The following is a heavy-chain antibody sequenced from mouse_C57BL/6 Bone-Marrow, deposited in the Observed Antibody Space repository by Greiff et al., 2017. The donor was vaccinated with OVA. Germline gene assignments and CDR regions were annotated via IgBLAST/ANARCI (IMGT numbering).Heavy chain of an antibody. CDR2: IHPNSGST. D-gene: IGHD2-3*01. J-gene: IGHJ4*01. Sequence: VQLQQPGAELVLLGASVKLSCKASGYTFPHYVMHWVKQRPGQGLEWIGMIHPNSGSTNYNEKFKSKATLTVDKSSSTAYMQLSSLTSEDSAVYYCARGYDGYYPYYAMDYWGQGTSVTVSS. CDR1: GYTFPHYV. V-gene: IGHV1-64*01. CDR3: ARGYDGYYPYYAMDY.